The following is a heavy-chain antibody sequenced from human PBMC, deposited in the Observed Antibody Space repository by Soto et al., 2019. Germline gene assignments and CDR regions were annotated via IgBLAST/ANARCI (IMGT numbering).Heavy chain of an antibody. CDR2: IFYSGST. Sequence: QVQLQESGPGLVKPSQTLSLICAVSGGSINSGGYYWNWIRQHPGKGLEWIGYIFYSGSTYYNPFLRSRVTISADTSENQFSLNLSSVTAADTAVYFCARGYRQSCYSSSWVFDYWGQGNLVNVSS. CDR1: GGSINSGGYY. D-gene: IGHD6-13*01. CDR3: ARGYRQSCYSSSWVFDY. J-gene: IGHJ4*02. V-gene: IGHV4-31*11.